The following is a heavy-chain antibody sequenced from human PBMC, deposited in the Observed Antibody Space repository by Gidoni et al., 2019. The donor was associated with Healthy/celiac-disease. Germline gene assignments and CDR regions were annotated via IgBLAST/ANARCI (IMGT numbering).Heavy chain of an antibody. J-gene: IGHJ6*02. CDR1: GFTFSSYW. CDR2: INSDGSST. D-gene: IGHD4-4*01. CDR3: ARVATVTTHLPEYYYYGRDV. V-gene: IGHV3-74*01. Sequence: EVQLVESGGGLVQPGGSLRLSGAASGFTFSSYWMHWVRQAPGKGLVWVSRINSDGSSTSYADSVKCRFTISRDNAKNTLYLQMNSLRAEDTAVYYCARVATVTTHLPEYYYYGRDVWGQGTTVTVSS.